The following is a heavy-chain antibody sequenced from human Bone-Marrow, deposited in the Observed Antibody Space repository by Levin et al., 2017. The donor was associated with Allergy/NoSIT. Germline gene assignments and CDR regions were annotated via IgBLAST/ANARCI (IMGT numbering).Heavy chain of an antibody. CDR2: VYDTGST. J-gene: IGHJ6*02. D-gene: IGHD2-2*01. CDR1: GDSIGTYY. CDR3: ARGRRSRTVYYGLDV. V-gene: IGHV4-59*01. Sequence: SETLSLTCTVSGDSIGTYYWSWIRQPPGRGLEWIGCVYDTGSTNYNPSLRSRVTISTDTSKNQFSLKLSSVIVADTAMYYCARGRRSRTVYYGLDVWSQGTTVTVSS.